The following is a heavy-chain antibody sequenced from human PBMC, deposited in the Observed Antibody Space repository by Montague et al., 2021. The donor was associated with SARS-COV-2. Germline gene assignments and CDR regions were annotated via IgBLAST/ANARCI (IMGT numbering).Heavy chain of an antibody. D-gene: IGHD6-13*01. V-gene: IGHV3-11*04. J-gene: IGHJ6*02. CDR3: ARMGSSWYVRYYYYGMDV. Sequence: SLRLSCAASGFTFSDYYMSRIRQAPGKGLEWVSYISSSGSTIYYADSVKGRFTISRDNAKNSLHLQMNSLRAEDTAVYYCARMGSSWYVRYYYYGMDVWGQGTTVTVSS. CDR1: GFTFSDYY. CDR2: ISSSGSTI.